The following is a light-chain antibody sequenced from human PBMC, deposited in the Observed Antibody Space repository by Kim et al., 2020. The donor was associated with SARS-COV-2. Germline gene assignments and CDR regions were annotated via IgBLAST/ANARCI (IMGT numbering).Light chain of an antibody. CDR3: MQARRTPWT. J-gene: IGKJ1*01. V-gene: IGKV2-28*01. CDR2: LGS. CDR1: RSLLHSNGYNY. Sequence: DIVMTQSPLSLPVRLGEPASISCRSSRSLLHSNGYNYLDWYLQRPGQSPQLVIYLGSNRASGVPDRFSGSGSGTDFTLKISRVEAEDVGVYYCMQARRTPWTFGQGTKVDIK.